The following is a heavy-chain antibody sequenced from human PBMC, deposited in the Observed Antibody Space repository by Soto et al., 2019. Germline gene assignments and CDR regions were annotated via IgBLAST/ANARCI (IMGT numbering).Heavy chain of an antibody. V-gene: IGHV4-30-4*01. Sequence: QVQLQESGPGLVKPSQTLSLTCTVSGGAISSGDYYWGWSRQPPGKVMEWIGYIYYSGSTYYNPSLKSRVTISVDTSKNQFSLKLSSVTAADTAVYYCARVGSMVRGDFDYWGQGTLVTVSS. CDR1: GGAISSGDYY. CDR3: ARVGSMVRGDFDY. CDR2: IYYSGST. D-gene: IGHD3-10*01. J-gene: IGHJ4*02.